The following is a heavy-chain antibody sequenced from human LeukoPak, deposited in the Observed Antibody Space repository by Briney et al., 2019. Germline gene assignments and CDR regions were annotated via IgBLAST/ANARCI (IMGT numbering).Heavy chain of an antibody. J-gene: IGHJ4*02. V-gene: IGHV1-2*02. CDR2: INPSGGST. D-gene: IGHD4-17*01. Sequence: ASVKVSCKASGYTFTSYYMHWVRQAPGQGLEWMGIINPSGGSTNYAQKFQGRVTMTRDTSISTAYMELSRLRSDDTAVYYCARVNRDDYGDYFFDYWGQGTLVTVSS. CDR3: ARVNRDDYGDYFFDY. CDR1: GYTFTSYY.